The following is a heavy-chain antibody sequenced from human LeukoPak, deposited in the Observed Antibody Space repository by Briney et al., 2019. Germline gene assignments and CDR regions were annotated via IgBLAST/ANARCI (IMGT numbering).Heavy chain of an antibody. CDR2: IYYSGST. CDR1: GGSISSSSYY. Sequence: PSETLSLTCTVSGGSISSSSYYWGWIRQPPGKGLEWIGSIYYSGSTYYNPSLKRRVTISVDTSKNQFSLKLSSVTAADTAVYYCARVRYSGSYSASIRYYYYMDVWGKGTTVTVSS. D-gene: IGHD1-26*01. CDR3: ARVRYSGSYSASIRYYYYMDV. J-gene: IGHJ6*03. V-gene: IGHV4-39*07.